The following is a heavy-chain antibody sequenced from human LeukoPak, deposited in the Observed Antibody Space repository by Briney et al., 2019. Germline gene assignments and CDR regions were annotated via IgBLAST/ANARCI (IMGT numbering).Heavy chain of an antibody. V-gene: IGHV3-23*01. CDR2: ISGSGGST. Sequence: GGSLRLSCAASVYTFSSYAMSWARQARGKGLEWVSAISGSGGSTYYADSVKGRFTISRDNSKNTLYLQMNSLRAEDTAVYYCAKGSPTNKVYAILFVYWGQGTLVTVSS. J-gene: IGHJ4*02. D-gene: IGHD2-8*01. CDR3: AKGSPTNKVYAILFVY. CDR1: VYTFSSYA.